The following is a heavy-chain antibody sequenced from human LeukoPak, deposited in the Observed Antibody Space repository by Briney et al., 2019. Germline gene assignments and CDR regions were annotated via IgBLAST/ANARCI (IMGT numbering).Heavy chain of an antibody. CDR1: GCSFTSYW. D-gene: IGHD6-13*01. CDR2: IYPGDSDT. CDR3: ARHSGPSIAAAEENWFDP. J-gene: IGHJ5*02. V-gene: IGHV5-51*01. Sequence: GESLKISCKGSGCSFTSYWIGWVRQMPGKGLEWMGIIYPGDSDTRYSPSFQGQVTISADKSISTAYLQWSSLKASDTAMYYCARHSGPSIAAAEENWFDPWGQGTLVTVSS.